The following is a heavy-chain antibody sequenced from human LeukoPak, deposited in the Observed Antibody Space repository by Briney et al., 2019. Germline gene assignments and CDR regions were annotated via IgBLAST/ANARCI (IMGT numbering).Heavy chain of an antibody. J-gene: IGHJ3*02. CDR2: INPNSGGT. CDR1: GYTFTGYY. V-gene: IGHV1-2*02. Sequence: ASVKVSCKASGYTFTGYYMHWVRQAPGQGLEWMGWINPNSGGTNYAQKFQGRVTMTRDTSISTAYMGLSRLRSDDTAVYYCAIPLDIVVVVAATGGAFDIWGQGTMVTVSS. CDR3: AIPLDIVVVVAATGGAFDI. D-gene: IGHD2-15*01.